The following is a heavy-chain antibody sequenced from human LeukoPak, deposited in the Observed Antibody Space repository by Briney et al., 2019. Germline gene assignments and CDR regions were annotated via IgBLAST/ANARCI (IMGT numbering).Heavy chain of an antibody. J-gene: IGHJ4*02. CDR3: AREEGIPHLDY. CDR1: GYTFTKYG. Sequence: ASVKVSCKASGYTFTKYGITWVRQAPGQGLEWMGWISTYNGNTNYAQKLQGRVTMTTDTSTSTAYMELRSLRSDDTAVYYCAREEGIPHLDYWGQGTLVTVSS. D-gene: IGHD3-10*01. CDR2: ISTYNGNT. V-gene: IGHV1-18*01.